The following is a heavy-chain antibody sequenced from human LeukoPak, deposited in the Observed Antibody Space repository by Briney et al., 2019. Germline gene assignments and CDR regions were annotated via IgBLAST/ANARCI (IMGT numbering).Heavy chain of an antibody. CDR1: GYTFTGYY. V-gene: IGHV1-2*02. J-gene: IGHJ4*02. CDR2: INPNSGGT. CDR3: ERVFRSYGSGSLYFDY. D-gene: IGHD3-10*01. Sequence: ASVKVSCKASGYTFTGYYMHWVRQAPGQGLEWMGWINPNSGGTNYAQKFQGRVTMTRDTSISTAYMELSRLRSDDTAVYYCERVFRSYGSGSLYFDYWGQGPLVTVSS.